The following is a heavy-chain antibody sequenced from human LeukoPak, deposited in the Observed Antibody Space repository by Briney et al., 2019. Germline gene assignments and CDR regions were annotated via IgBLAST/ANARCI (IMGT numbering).Heavy chain of an antibody. CDR3: ARHDQVSTSSPKFNDAFDI. J-gene: IGHJ3*02. CDR1: GGSISSSSYY. CDR2: IYYSGST. V-gene: IGHV4-39*07. Sequence: RASETLSLTCTVSGGSISSSSYYWGWIRQPPGKGLEWIGSIYYSGSTYYNPSLKSRVTISVDTSKNQFSLKLSSVTAADTAVYYCARHDQVSTSSPKFNDAFDIWGQGTMATVSS. D-gene: IGHD2-2*01.